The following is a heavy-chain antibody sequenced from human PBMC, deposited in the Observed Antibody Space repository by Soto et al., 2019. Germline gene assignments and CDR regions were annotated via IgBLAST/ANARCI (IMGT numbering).Heavy chain of an antibody. D-gene: IGHD3-3*01. CDR3: AKERDYDFWSGPYYYYYGMDV. Sequence: ASVKVSCKASGYTFTGYYMHWVRQAPGQGLEWMGWINPNSGGTNYAQKFQGWVTITRDTSISTAYMELSRLRSDDTAVYYCAKERDYDFWSGPYYYYYGMDVWGQGTTVTVSS. J-gene: IGHJ6*02. CDR2: INPNSGGT. V-gene: IGHV1-2*04. CDR1: GYTFTGYY.